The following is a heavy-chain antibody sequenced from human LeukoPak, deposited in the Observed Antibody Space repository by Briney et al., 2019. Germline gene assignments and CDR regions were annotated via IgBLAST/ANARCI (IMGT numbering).Heavy chain of an antibody. D-gene: IGHD3-22*01. CDR2: ISSSSSYI. CDR1: GFTFSSYS. V-gene: IGHV3-21*01. CDR3: ARDPAYYYDTSGYYLTPHFDY. J-gene: IGHJ4*02. Sequence: GGPLRLSCAASGFTFSSYSMNWGRLAPGKGLEWVSSISSSSSYIYYADSVKGRFTISRDNAKNSLYLQMNSLRAEDTAVYYCARDPAYYYDTSGYYLTPHFDYWGQGTLVTVSS.